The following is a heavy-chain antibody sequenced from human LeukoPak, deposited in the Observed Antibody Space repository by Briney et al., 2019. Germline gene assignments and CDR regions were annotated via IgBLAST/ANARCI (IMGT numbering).Heavy chain of an antibody. Sequence: GSLRLSCAASGFTFSSYAMSWVRQAPGKGLEWVSAISGSGGSTYYADSVKGRLTISRDNSKNTLYLQMNSLRVEDTAVYYCARGEGYGGIYGMDVWGQGTTVTVSS. CDR3: ARGEGYGGIYGMDV. J-gene: IGHJ6*02. D-gene: IGHD4-23*01. CDR1: GFTFSSYA. V-gene: IGHV3-23*01. CDR2: ISGSGGST.